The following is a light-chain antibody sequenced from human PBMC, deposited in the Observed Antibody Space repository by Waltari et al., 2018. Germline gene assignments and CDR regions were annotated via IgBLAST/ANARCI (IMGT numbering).Light chain of an antibody. J-gene: IGKJ5*01. V-gene: IGKV1D-43*01. CDR2: YAS. Sequence: AIRMTQSPFSLSASVGDRVTITCWANQGISSYLAWYQQKPAKAPKRFIYYASSLQSGVPLRFSGSEAETEYTLTISGLQPEDLATYYCQQYYSTPPDTFGQGTRLEMK. CDR3: QQYYSTPPDT. CDR1: QGISSY.